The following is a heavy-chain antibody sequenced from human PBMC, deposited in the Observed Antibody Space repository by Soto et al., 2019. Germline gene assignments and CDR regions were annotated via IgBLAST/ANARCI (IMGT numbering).Heavy chain of an antibody. Sequence: SVKVSCKASGDTFSSYAISWVRQAPGQGLEWMGGIIPIFGTANYAQKFQGRVTITADESTSTAYMELSSLRSEDTAVYYCARGNYYDSSGYFGYYYYGMDVWGQGTTVTVSS. CDR1: GDTFSSYA. V-gene: IGHV1-69*13. J-gene: IGHJ6*02. CDR2: IIPIFGTA. D-gene: IGHD3-22*01. CDR3: ARGNYYDSSGYFGYYYYGMDV.